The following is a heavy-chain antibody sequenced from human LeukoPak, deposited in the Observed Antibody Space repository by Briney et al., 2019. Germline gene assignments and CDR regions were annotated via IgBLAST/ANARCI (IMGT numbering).Heavy chain of an antibody. J-gene: IGHJ4*02. CDR3: ARHPDGSLSLDY. V-gene: IGHV3-11*03. Sequence: PGGSLRLSCVASGFSFSDYYVSWIRQAPGKGLEWVSYISSSGSHTNYADSVTGRFTISRNNAKKSLHLQMNSLRAEDTAVYYCARHPDGSLSLDYWGQGTLVTVSS. CDR2: ISSSGSHT. CDR1: GFSFSDYY. D-gene: IGHD1-26*01.